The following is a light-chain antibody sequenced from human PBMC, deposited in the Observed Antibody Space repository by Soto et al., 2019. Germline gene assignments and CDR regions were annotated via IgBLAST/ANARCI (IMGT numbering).Light chain of an antibody. CDR2: DAS. V-gene: IGKV3-11*01. J-gene: IGKJ1*01. Sequence: EIVLTQSPATLSLSPGERATLSCRARQSVSSYLAWYQQKPGQAPRLLIYDASNRATGIPARFSGSGSGTDFTLTISSLEPEDFATYYCQQYNSYSWTFGQGTKV. CDR1: QSVSSY. CDR3: QQYNSYSWT.